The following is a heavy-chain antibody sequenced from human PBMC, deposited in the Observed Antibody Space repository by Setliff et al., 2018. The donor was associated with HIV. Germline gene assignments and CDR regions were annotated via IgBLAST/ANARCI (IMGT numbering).Heavy chain of an antibody. CDR3: AKDYYDFVWGSSLAY. CDR1: GFTFSCYA. J-gene: IGHJ4*02. D-gene: IGHD3-16*01. CDR2: ISGSGGST. V-gene: IGHV3-23*01. Sequence: PGGSLRLSCAASGFTFSCYAMSWVRQAPGKGLEWVSAISGSGGSTYYADSVKGRFTISRDNSKNTLYLQMNSLRAEDTAVYYCAKDYYDFVWGSSLAYWGQGTLVTVSS.